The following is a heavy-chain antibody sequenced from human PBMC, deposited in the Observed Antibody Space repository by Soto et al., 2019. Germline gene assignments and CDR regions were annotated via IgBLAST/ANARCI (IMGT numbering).Heavy chain of an antibody. CDR2: INAGNGNT. D-gene: IGHD1-26*01. V-gene: IGHV1-3*01. CDR1: GYTFTSYA. J-gene: IGHJ4*02. Sequence: QVQLVQSGADVKKPGASVKVSCKASGYTFTSYAMHWVRQVPGQSLEWMGWINAGNGNTKYSQKFQGRVTITRDTSATTGYMDLSSLTFEDTDVYDCARDWLLARPVYPDFWGQGTLVSVSS. CDR3: ARDWLLARPVYPDF.